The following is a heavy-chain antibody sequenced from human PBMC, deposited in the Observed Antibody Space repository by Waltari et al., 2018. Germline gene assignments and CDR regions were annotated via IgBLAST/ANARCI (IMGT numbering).Heavy chain of an antibody. CDR3: ARDGATVTTLNYYYYGMDV. V-gene: IGHV3-23*04. Sequence: EVQLVASGGGLVQHGGSLRLSCAASGFTFSSYAMSWFRKAQGKGLEWVSASRGSGVSTYYADSVTGRFTISRANSKYTLYLQIGSLRSEDMAVYYCARDGATVTTLNYYYYGMDVWGQGTTVTVSS. CDR1: GFTFSSYA. D-gene: IGHD4-17*01. CDR2: SRGSGVST. J-gene: IGHJ6*02.